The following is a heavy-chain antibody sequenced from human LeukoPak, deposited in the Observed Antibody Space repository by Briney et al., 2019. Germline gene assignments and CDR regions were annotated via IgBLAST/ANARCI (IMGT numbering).Heavy chain of an antibody. CDR2: IYSGGST. CDR3: ASRASRNYDATYYFDY. V-gene: IGHV3-53*01. Sequence: HAGGSLRLSCAASGFTVSSNYMSWVRQAPGKGLEWVSGIYSGGSTYYADSVKGRFTISRDNFKNTLYLQMNSLRAEDTAVYYCASRASRNYDATYYFDYWGQGTLVTVSS. J-gene: IGHJ4*02. D-gene: IGHD3-22*01. CDR1: GFTVSSNY.